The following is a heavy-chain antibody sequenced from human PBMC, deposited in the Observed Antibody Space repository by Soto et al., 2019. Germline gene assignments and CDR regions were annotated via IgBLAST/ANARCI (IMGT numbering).Heavy chain of an antibody. CDR1: GGSISSYY. Sequence: SETLSLTCTVSGGSISSYYWSWIRQPPGKGLEWIGYIYYSGSTNYNPSLKSRVTISVDTSKNQFSLKLSSVTAADTAVYYCAREQLGGFFDYWVQGTLVTVSS. J-gene: IGHJ4*02. CDR2: IYYSGST. CDR3: AREQLGGFFDY. D-gene: IGHD6-13*01. V-gene: IGHV4-59*01.